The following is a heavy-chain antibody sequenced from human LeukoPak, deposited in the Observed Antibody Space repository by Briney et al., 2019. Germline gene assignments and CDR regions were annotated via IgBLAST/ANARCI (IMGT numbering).Heavy chain of an antibody. V-gene: IGHV1-18*01. CDR3: ARDRPVGATTYYYGMDV. Sequence: ASVKVSCKASGYTFTSYGISWVRQAPGQGLEWMGWISAYNGNTNYAQKLQGRVTMTTDTSTSTAYMELRSLRSDDTAVYYCARDRPVGATTYYYGMDVWGQGTTVTVSS. D-gene: IGHD1-26*01. CDR1: GYTFTSYG. CDR2: ISAYNGNT. J-gene: IGHJ6*02.